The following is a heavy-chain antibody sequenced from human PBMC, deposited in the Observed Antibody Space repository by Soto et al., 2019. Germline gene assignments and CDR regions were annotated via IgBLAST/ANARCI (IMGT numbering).Heavy chain of an antibody. CDR2: IYYSGST. Sequence: SETLSLTCTVSGGSISSSSYYWGWIRQPPGKGLEWIGSIYYSGSTYYNPSLKSRVTISVDTSKNQFSLKLSSVTAADTAVYNCARYSYYYDSSGYSPFDYWGQGTLVTVSS. CDR1: GGSISSSSYY. J-gene: IGHJ4*02. CDR3: ARYSYYYDSSGYSPFDY. D-gene: IGHD3-22*01. V-gene: IGHV4-39*01.